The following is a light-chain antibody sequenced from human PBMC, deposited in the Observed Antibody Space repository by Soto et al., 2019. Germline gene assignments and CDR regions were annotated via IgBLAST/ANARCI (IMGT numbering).Light chain of an antibody. CDR3: QQYGDSPLT. CDR1: QTVSSSY. Sequence: EFVLTQSPGTLSLSPGERATLSCRASQTVSSSYLAWYQQKPGQAPRLLIYGASTRAAGIPDRFSGSGSGTDFTLTISRLEPEDFAVYYCQQYGDSPLTFGQGTNVEI. V-gene: IGKV3-20*01. J-gene: IGKJ1*01. CDR2: GAS.